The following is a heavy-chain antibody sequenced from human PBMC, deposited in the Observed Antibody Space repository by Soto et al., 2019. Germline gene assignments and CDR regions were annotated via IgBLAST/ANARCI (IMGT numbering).Heavy chain of an antibody. D-gene: IGHD6-19*01. Sequence: EVQLLESGGGLVQPGGSLRLSCAASGFTFGSYAMSWVRQAPGKGLEWVSAISGSGGSTYYADSVKGRFTISRDNSKNTLYLQMNSLRAEDTAVYYCGKDPSHPRSGWFTYYYGMDVWGQGTTVTVSS. J-gene: IGHJ6*02. V-gene: IGHV3-23*01. CDR2: ISGSGGST. CDR3: GKDPSHPRSGWFTYYYGMDV. CDR1: GFTFGSYA.